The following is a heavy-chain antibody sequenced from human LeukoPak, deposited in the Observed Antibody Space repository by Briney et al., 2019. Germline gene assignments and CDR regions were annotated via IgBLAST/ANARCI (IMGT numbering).Heavy chain of an antibody. V-gene: IGHV1-2*02. J-gene: IGHJ4*02. CDR1: GCTFTGYY. CDR2: INPNSGGT. D-gene: IGHD3-22*01. Sequence: ASVKVSCKASGCTFTGYYMHWVRPAPGQGLEWVGWINPNSGGTNYAQKFQGRVTMTRDTSISTAYMELSRLRSDDTAVYYCARDPGGYYDSSGYYYDYWGQGTLVTVSS. CDR3: ARDPGGYYDSSGYYYDY.